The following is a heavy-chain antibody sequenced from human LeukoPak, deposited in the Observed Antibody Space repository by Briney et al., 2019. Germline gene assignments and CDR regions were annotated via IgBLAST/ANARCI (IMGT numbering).Heavy chain of an antibody. CDR2: IYTSGST. CDR1: GGSISSYY. Sequence: SETLSLTCTVSGGSISSYYWSWIRQPAGKGLEWIGRIYTSGSTNYNPSLKSRVTMSVDTSKNQFSLKLSSVTAADTAVYFCARGIVYGSGSYYKAYYFDSWGQGTLVTVSS. J-gene: IGHJ4*02. V-gene: IGHV4-4*07. CDR3: ARGIVYGSGSYYKAYYFDS. D-gene: IGHD3-10*01.